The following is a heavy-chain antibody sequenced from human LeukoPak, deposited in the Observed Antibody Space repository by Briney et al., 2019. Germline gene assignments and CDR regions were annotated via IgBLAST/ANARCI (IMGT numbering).Heavy chain of an antibody. J-gene: IGHJ4*02. D-gene: IGHD3-9*01. CDR2: IYYSGST. CDR1: GGSISSSSYY. Sequence: SETLSLTCTVSGGSISSSSYYWGWIRQPPGKGLGWIGSIYYSGSTYYNPSLKSRVTISVDTSKNQFSLKLSSVTAADTAVYYCASVGYRYFDWLLAFDYWGQGTLVTVSS. V-gene: IGHV4-39*01. CDR3: ASVGYRYFDWLLAFDY.